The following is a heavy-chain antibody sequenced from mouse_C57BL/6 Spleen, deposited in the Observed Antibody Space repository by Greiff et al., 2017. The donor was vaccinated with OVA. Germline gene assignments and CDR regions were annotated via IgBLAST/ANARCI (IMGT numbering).Heavy chain of an antibody. Sequence: EVMLVESGGGLVQPGESLKLSCESNEYEFPSHDMSLVRTTPEKRLEFVAAINSDGGSPYYPDTMERRFIISRDNTKKTLYRQMSSLRSEDTALYYCARRGIITTVVDWYFDVWGTGTTVTVSS. CDR3: ARRGIITTVVDWYFDV. CDR1: EYEFPSHD. J-gene: IGHJ1*03. V-gene: IGHV5-2*01. D-gene: IGHD1-1*01. CDR2: INSDGGSP.